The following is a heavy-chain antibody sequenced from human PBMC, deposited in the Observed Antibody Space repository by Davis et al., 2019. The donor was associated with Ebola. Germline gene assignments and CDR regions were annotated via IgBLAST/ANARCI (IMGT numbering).Heavy chain of an antibody. CDR1: GFTFSSYW. V-gene: IGHV4-34*01. Sequence: MPGGSLRLSCAASGFTFSSYWMSWVRQAPGKGLEWIGEINHSGSTNYNPSLKSRVTISVDTSKNQFSLKLSSVTAADTAVYYCARERGLLRFGMDVWGQGTTVTVSS. D-gene: IGHD1-26*01. J-gene: IGHJ6*02. CDR2: INHSGST. CDR3: ARERGLLRFGMDV.